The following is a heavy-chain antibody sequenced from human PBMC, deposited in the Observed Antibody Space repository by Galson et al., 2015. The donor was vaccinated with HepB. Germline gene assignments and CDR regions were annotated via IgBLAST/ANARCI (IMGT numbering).Heavy chain of an antibody. V-gene: IGHV3-48*01. CDR1: GFTFSSYS. Sequence: SLRLSCAASGFTFSSYSMNWVRQAPGKGLEWVSYISSGSSAIFYADSVKGRFTISRDNGKNSLYLQMNSLRAEDTAVYYCARGLGDYAAFDIWGQGTMVTVSS. D-gene: IGHD4-17*01. CDR2: ISSGSSAI. J-gene: IGHJ3*02. CDR3: ARGLGDYAAFDI.